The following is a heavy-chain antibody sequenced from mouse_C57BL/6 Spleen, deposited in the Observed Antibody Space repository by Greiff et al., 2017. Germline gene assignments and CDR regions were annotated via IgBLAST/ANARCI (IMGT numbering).Heavy chain of an antibody. D-gene: IGHD4-1*01. V-gene: IGHV3-6*01. J-gene: IGHJ2*01. CDR1: GYSITSGYY. CDR2: ISYDGSN. Sequence: EVQLQQSGPGLVKPSQSLSLTCSVTGYSITSGYYWNWIRQFPGNKLEWMGYISYDGSNNYNPSLKNRISITRDTSKNQFFLKLNSVTTEDTATYYCAREDWVFDYWGQGTTLTVSS. CDR3: AREDWVFDY.